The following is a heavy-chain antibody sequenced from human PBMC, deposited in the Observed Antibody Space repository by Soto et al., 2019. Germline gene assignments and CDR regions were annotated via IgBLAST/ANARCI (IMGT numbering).Heavy chain of an antibody. CDR2: IYYSGST. CDR3: AILPDQLVVVVAPDY. J-gene: IGHJ4*02. CDR1: GGSISSSSYY. V-gene: IGHV4-39*01. Sequence: QLQLQESGPGLVKPSETLSLTCTVSGGSISSSSYYWGWIRQPPGKGLEWIGSIYYSGSTYYNPSLKSRVTISVETSKNQCSLKLSSVTAADTAVYYCAILPDQLVVVVAPDYWGQGTLVTVSS. D-gene: IGHD2-15*01.